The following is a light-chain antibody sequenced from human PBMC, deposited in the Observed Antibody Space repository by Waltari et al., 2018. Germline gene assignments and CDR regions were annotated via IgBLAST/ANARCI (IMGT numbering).Light chain of an antibody. CDR3: QHYVRLPAT. CDR2: GAS. J-gene: IGKJ1*01. Sequence: IVLTQSPGTLSLSPGERATLSCRASQSVSRTLAWYQQKPGQAPKLLIYGASIRATGIPDRFTGSGSGTDFILTISSLEPEEFAIYFCQHYVRLPATFGQGTKVEIK. V-gene: IGKV3-20*01. CDR1: QSVSRT.